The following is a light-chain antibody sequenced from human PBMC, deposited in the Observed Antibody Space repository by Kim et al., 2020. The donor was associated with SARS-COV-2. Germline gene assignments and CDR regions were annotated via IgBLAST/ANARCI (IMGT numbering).Light chain of an antibody. CDR1: NIGSKS. CDR2: YDS. V-gene: IGLV3-21*04. CDR3: QVWDIDLV. J-gene: IGLJ2*01. Sequence: SYELTQPPSVSVAPGKTARITCGGNNIGSKSVHWYQQKPGQAPVLVIYYDSDRPSGIPERFSGSNSGNTATLTISRVEAGDEADYYCQVWDIDLVFGGGTQLTVL.